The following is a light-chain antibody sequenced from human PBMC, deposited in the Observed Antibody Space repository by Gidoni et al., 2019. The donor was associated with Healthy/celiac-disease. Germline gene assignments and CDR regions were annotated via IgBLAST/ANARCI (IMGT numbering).Light chain of an antibody. CDR2: AAY. J-gene: IGKJ3*01. CDR1: QGIRND. CDR3: QKHKSYPPT. V-gene: IGKV1-17*01. Sequence: DIPLTPSPSSLSASVGDSVTITSRASQGIRNDLGWYQQKPGKAPKRVIYAAYSVQRGAPSRYSGRGSGTEFTLTISSRQPEDLETNYGQKHKSYPPTFGPGTKVDIK.